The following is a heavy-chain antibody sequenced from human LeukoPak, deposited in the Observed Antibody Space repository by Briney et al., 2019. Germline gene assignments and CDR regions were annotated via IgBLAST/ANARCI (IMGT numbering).Heavy chain of an antibody. J-gene: IGHJ6*03. CDR1: GYTFTNYD. CDR3: ARGNSSGFSYYYYYYYMDV. Sequence: GASVKVSCKASGYTFTNYDINWVRQATGQGLGWTGWLNPNSGNTGYAQKFQDRVTITRSASISTAYMELSSLRSEDTAVYFCARGNSSGFSYYYYYYYMDVWGKGTTVTVSS. V-gene: IGHV1-8*03. CDR2: LNPNSGNT. D-gene: IGHD3-22*01.